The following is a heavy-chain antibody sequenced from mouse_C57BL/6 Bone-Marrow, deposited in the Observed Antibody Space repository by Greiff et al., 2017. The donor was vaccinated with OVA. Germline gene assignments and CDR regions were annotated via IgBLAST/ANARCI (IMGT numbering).Heavy chain of an antibody. CDR3: VRSSRDY. J-gene: IGHJ4*01. CDR2: IRSKSSNYAT. CDR1: GFTFNTYA. Sequence: EVQGVESGGGLVQPKGSLKLSCAASGFTFNTYAMHWVRQAPGKGLEWVALIRSKSSNYATYYADSVKDRFTISRDDSSRMIYLQTNNMTTEDTAIYYCVRSSRDYWGQGTSVTVSS. V-gene: IGHV10-3*01.